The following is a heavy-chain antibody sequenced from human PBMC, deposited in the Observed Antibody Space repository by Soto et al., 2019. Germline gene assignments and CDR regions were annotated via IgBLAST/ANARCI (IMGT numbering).Heavy chain of an antibody. Sequence: GGSLRLSCAASGFTCSRYAMSWVRQAPGKGLQWVSTILGNGENTYYADSVKGRFTISRDSSKNTLYLQMNSLRAEDTAIYYCARLPGTTAPRPDYWGRGTLVTVSS. CDR3: ARLPGTTAPRPDY. CDR2: ILGNGENT. V-gene: IGHV3-23*01. CDR1: GFTCSRYA. D-gene: IGHD4-4*01. J-gene: IGHJ4*02.